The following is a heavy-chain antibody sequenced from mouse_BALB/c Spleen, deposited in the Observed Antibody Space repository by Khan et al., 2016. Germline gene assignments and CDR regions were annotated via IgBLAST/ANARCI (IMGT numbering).Heavy chain of an antibody. J-gene: IGHJ4*01. D-gene: IGHD1-1*01. CDR3: ARADYGCKDVMDY. CDR2: ISYRGST. CDR1: GYSITSDYA. Sequence: EVQLQESGPGLVKPSQSLSLTCTVTGYSITSDYAWNWLRQFPGNRLEWMGYISYRGSTCYNPSLKSRISIPRDTSKTQFFLQLNSVTSEYPATNYCARADYGCKDVMDYWGQGTSVTVSS. V-gene: IGHV3-2*02.